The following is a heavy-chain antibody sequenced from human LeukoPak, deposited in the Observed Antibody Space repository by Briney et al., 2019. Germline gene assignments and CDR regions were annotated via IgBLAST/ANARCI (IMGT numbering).Heavy chain of an antibody. D-gene: IGHD3-22*01. CDR2: IWYDGSNK. CDR3: ARAQGYYDSSGYPIDY. Sequence: EGSLRLSCAASGFTFSSYGMHWVRQAPGKGLEWVAVIWYDGSNKYYADSVKGRFTISRDNSKNTLYLQMNSLRAEDTAVYYCARAQGYYDSSGYPIDYWGQGTLVTVSS. J-gene: IGHJ4*02. V-gene: IGHV3-33*01. CDR1: GFTFSSYG.